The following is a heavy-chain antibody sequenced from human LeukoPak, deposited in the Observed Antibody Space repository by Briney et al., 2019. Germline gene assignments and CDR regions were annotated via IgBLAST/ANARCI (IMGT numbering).Heavy chain of an antibody. Sequence: ASVKVSCKASGYTFTGNYIHWVRQAPGQGLEWMGWINPNDGDTKFAQRFQGRVTVTRDPSISTTYMELSGLRSDDTAMYYCARYVSATAWRNHWFDPWGQGTLVIVSS. CDR2: INPNDGDT. V-gene: IGHV1-2*02. D-gene: IGHD3-16*01. CDR3: ARYVSATAWRNHWFDP. CDR1: GYTFTGNY. J-gene: IGHJ5*02.